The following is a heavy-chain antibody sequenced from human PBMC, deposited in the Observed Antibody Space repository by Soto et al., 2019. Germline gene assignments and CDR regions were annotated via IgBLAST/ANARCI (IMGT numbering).Heavy chain of an antibody. CDR3: ARVHYYYYGMDV. CDR1: GFTFSSYA. Sequence: QVQLVESGGGVVQPGRSLRLSCAASGFTFSSYAMHWVRQAPGKGLEWVAVISYDGSNKYYADSVKGRFTISRDNSKNTLYLQMNSLRAEDTAVYYCARVHYYYYGMDVWGQGTTVTVSS. J-gene: IGHJ6*02. CDR2: ISYDGSNK. V-gene: IGHV3-30-3*01.